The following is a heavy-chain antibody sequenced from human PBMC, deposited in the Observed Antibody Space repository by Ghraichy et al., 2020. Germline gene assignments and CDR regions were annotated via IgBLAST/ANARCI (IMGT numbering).Heavy chain of an antibody. CDR2: IDPRGKT. Sequence: SETLSLTCSVSGDSISSSYWSWIRQPAGKGLEWIGRIDPRGKTNNNPSLNSRVTLSLDTSKTHFYLRLNSVTAADTAVYYCTRDGSKGARGDAFDIWGQGTMVTLCS. CDR1: GDSISSSY. J-gene: IGHJ3*02. V-gene: IGHV4-4*07. D-gene: IGHD4/OR15-4a*01. CDR3: TRDGSKGARGDAFDI.